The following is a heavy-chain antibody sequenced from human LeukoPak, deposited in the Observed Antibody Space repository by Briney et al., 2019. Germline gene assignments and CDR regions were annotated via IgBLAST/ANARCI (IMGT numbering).Heavy chain of an antibody. CDR1: GYTFTSYG. Sequence: ASVKVSCKASGYTFTSYGISWVRQAPGQGLEWMGWISAYNGNTNYAQKLQGRVTMTTDTSTSTAYTELRSLRSDDTAVYYCARDLGYSAAGHLYYFDYWGQGTLVTVSS. CDR3: ARDLGYSAAGHLYYFDY. D-gene: IGHD6-13*01. J-gene: IGHJ4*02. V-gene: IGHV1-18*01. CDR2: ISAYNGNT.